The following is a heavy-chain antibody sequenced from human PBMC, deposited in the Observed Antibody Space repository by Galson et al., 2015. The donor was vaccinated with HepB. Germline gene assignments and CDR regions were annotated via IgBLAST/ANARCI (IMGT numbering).Heavy chain of an antibody. V-gene: IGHV1-24*01. Sequence: SVKVSCKVSGYTLTELSMHWVRQAPGKGLEWMGGFDPEDGETIYAQKFQGRVTMTEDTSTDTAYMELSSLRSEDTAVYYCATDSRGYNTNAFDIWGQGTMVTVSS. CDR1: GYTLTELS. J-gene: IGHJ3*02. CDR3: ATDSRGYNTNAFDI. D-gene: IGHD5-24*01. CDR2: FDPEDGET.